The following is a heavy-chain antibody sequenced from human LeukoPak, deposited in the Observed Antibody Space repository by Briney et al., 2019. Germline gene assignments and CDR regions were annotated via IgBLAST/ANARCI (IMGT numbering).Heavy chain of an antibody. V-gene: IGHV1-2*02. D-gene: IGHD3-16*01. CDR2: INPNSGGT. Sequence: APVKVSCKDSGYIFTGYYIHWLRQAPGQGLEWMGWINPNSGGTNYAQKFQGRVTMTRDTSISTAYMELSRLRSDDTAVYYCARDPGAYTIDNCFDPWGQGTLVTVSS. CDR3: ARDPGAYTIDNCFDP. J-gene: IGHJ5*02. CDR1: GYIFTGYY.